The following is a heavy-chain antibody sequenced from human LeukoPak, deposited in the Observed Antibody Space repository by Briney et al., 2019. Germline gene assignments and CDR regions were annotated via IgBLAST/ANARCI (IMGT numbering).Heavy chain of an antibody. Sequence: ASVKVSCKASGYTFTIYYMHWVRQAPGQGLEWMGIINPSGGSTSYAQKFQGRVTMTRDTSTSTVYMELSSLRSEDTAVYYCARDGRGPTVDTAILIDYWGQGTLVTVSS. CDR2: INPSGGST. D-gene: IGHD5-18*01. V-gene: IGHV1-46*01. J-gene: IGHJ4*02. CDR3: ARDGRGPTVDTAILIDY. CDR1: GYTFTIYY.